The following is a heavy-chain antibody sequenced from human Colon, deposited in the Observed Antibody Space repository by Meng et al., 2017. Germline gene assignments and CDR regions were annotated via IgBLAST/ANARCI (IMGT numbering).Heavy chain of an antibody. CDR1: AFNFRGYE. Sequence: GESLKISCAASAFNFRGYEMNWVRQAPGKGLEWVSYISTIGNVIKYADSVRGRFTISRDNSQNTLYLQMNSLRVEDTAVYYCAKESVGTYSLYSFDSWGQGTLVTVSS. J-gene: IGHJ4*02. D-gene: IGHD4-11*01. V-gene: IGHV3-48*03. CDR2: ISTIGNVI. CDR3: AKESVGTYSLYSFDS.